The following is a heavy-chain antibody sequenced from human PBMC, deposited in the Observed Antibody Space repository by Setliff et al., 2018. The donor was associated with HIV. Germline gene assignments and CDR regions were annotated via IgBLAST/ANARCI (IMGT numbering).Heavy chain of an antibody. CDR3: AGYTSGWYAPY. D-gene: IGHD6-19*01. CDR2: IYYSGGT. V-gene: IGHV4-59*01. CDR1: GGSINSYY. J-gene: IGHJ4*02. Sequence: KPSETLSLTCSVSGGSINSYYWSWIRQPPGKGLEWVGYIYYSGGTTYNPSLKSRVTISVDTSKNQFSLKLTSVTVADTAVYYCAGYTSGWYAPYWGQGTLVTSPQ.